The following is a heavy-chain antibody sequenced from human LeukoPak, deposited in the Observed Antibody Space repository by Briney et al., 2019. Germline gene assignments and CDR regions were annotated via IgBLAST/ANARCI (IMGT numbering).Heavy chain of an antibody. V-gene: IGHV3-74*01. CDR1: GFAFSSYW. D-gene: IGHD3-10*01. Sequence: GGSLRLSCAASGFAFSSYWMHWVRQAPGKGLVWVSRINSDGYSTNSADSVKGRFTISRDNTKNTLYLQMNSLRAEDTAMYYCAGLLSPASFDSWGQGTLVTVSS. CDR2: INSDGYST. CDR3: AGLLSPASFDS. J-gene: IGHJ4*02.